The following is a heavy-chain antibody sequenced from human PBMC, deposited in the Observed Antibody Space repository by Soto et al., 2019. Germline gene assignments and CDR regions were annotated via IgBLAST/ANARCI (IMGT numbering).Heavy chain of an antibody. CDR3: ASRYDSSDY. Sequence: SVKVSCKASGYTFTSYGISWVRQAPGQGLEWMGRIIPILGIANYAQKFQGRVTITADKSTSTAYMELSSLRSEDTAVYYCASRYDSSDYWGQGTLVTV. J-gene: IGHJ4*02. D-gene: IGHD3-22*01. CDR1: GYTFTSYG. V-gene: IGHV1-69*04. CDR2: IIPILGIA.